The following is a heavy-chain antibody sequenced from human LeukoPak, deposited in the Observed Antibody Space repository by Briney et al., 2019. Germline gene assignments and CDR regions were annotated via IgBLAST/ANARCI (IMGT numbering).Heavy chain of an antibody. Sequence: SLRVSCKASGGTFSSYAISWVRQAPGQGLEWMGGIIPILGIANYAQKFQGRVTITADKSTSTAYMELSSLRSEDTAVYYCARRNNIGYCSGGSCLSDAFDIWGQGTMVTVSS. V-gene: IGHV1-69*04. CDR1: GGTFSSYA. CDR2: IIPILGIA. CDR3: ARRNNIGYCSGGSCLSDAFDI. J-gene: IGHJ3*02. D-gene: IGHD2-15*01.